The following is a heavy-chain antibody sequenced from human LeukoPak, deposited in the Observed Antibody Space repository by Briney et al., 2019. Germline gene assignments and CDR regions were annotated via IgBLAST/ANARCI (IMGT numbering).Heavy chain of an antibody. CDR1: GYTFTSYA. CDR2: INAGNGNT. J-gene: IGHJ4*02. V-gene: IGHV1-3*01. CDR3: ARTQLPYCSGGSCYTTGGYFDY. D-gene: IGHD2-15*01. Sequence: GASVKVSCKASGYTFTSYAMHWVRQAPGQRLEWMGWINAGNGNTKYSQKFQGRVTITRDTSASTAYMELSSLRSEDTAVYYCARTQLPYCSGGSCYTTGGYFDYWGQGTLVTVSS.